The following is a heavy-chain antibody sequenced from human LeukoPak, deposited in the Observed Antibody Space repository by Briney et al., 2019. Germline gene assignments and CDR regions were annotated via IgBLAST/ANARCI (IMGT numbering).Heavy chain of an antibody. J-gene: IGHJ4*02. CDR2: IWSDGSDI. CDR1: GFAFSSYG. D-gene: IGHD6-13*01. V-gene: IGHV3-33*01. CDR3: ARDWRAAGSLDF. Sequence: GGSLRLSCAASGFAFSSYGMHWVRQAPGEGLEWVAVIWSDGSDIYYADSVKGRFTISRDNSKNTLHLQMNSLRAEDTAVYYCARDWRAAGSLDFWGQGTLVTVSS.